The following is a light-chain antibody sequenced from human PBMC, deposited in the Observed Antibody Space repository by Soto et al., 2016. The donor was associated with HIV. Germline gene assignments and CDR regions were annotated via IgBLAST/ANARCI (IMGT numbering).Light chain of an antibody. J-gene: IGKJ4*01. CDR1: QGISSY. CDR3: RQSNSFPPAT. Sequence: AIRMTQSPSSFSASTGDRVTITCRASQGISSYLAWYQQKPGKAPKLLIYAASTLQSGVPSRFSGSGSGTYFTLSINDLQPEDSATYYCRQSNSFPPATFGGGTKVEI. CDR2: AAS. V-gene: IGKV1-8*01.